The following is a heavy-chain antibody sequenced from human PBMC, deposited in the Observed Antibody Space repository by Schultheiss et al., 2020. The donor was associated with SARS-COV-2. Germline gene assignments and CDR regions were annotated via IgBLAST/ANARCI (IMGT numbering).Heavy chain of an antibody. D-gene: IGHD1-14*01. CDR3: ASNQILSNPTH. CDR2: ISSNGGST. J-gene: IGHJ4*02. CDR1: GFTFSSYA. Sequence: GGSLRLSCSASGFTFSSYAMHWVRQAPGKGLEYVSAISSNGGSTYYADSVKGRFTISRDNSKNTLYLQMNSLRAEDTAVYYCASNQILSNPTHWGQGTLVTVSS. V-gene: IGHV3-64*04.